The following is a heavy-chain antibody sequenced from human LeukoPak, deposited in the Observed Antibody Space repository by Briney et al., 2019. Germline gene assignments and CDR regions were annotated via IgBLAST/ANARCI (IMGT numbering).Heavy chain of an antibody. J-gene: IGHJ3*02. D-gene: IGHD3-22*01. V-gene: IGHV3-20*04. CDR3: ARGSSGYYYEGAFDI. CDR1: GFNFSDYG. Sequence: GGSLRLSCAASGFNFSDYGMIWVRQAPGKGLEWVSGINWNGGSTGYADSVKGRFTISRDNAKNSLYLQMNSLRAEDTALYYCARGSSGYYYEGAFDIWGQGTMVTVSS. CDR2: INWNGGST.